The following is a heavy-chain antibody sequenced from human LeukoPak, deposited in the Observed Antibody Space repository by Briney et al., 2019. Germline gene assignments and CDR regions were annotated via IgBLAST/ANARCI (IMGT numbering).Heavy chain of an antibody. D-gene: IGHD2-15*01. CDR2: IRYDGSNK. CDR3: AKEADVVVVAATSFDY. J-gene: IGHJ4*02. V-gene: IGHV3-30*02. CDR1: GFTFSSYG. Sequence: GGSLRLSCAASGFTFSSYGMHWVRQAPGKGLEWVAFIRYDGSNKYYADSVKGRFTISRDNSKNTLYLQMNSLRAEDTAVYYCAKEADVVVVAATSFDYWGQGTLVTVSS.